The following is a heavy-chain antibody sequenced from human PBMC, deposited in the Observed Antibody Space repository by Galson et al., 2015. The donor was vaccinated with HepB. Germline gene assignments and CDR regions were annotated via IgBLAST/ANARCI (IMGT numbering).Heavy chain of an antibody. V-gene: IGHV1-18*01. J-gene: IGHJ3*02. CDR1: GYTFTSYG. Sequence: SVKVSCKASGYTFTSYGISWVRQAPGQGLEWMGWISAYNGNTNYAQKLQGRVTMTTDTSTSTAYMELRSLRSDDTAVYYCARVSPVVTPPDAFDIWGQGTMVTVSS. CDR3: ARVSPVVTPPDAFDI. CDR2: ISAYNGNT. D-gene: IGHD4-23*01.